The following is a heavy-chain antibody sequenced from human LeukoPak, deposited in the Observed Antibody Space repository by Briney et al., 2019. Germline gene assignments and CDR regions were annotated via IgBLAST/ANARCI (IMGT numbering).Heavy chain of an antibody. CDR2: IYSDDSA. CDR3: ARDGCTTSSCYEN. Sequence: GGSLRLSCAASGFTVRNNYMSWVRQAPGKGLEWVSVIYSDDSAYYADSVKGRFTISRDNSKNTLYLQMDSLRAADTAVYYCARDGCTTSSCYENWGQGTLVTVSS. V-gene: IGHV3-66*01. D-gene: IGHD2-2*01. CDR1: GFTVRNNY. J-gene: IGHJ4*02.